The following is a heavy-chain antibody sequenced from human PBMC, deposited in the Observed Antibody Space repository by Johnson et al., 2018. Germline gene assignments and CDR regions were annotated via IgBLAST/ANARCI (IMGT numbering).Heavy chain of an antibody. V-gene: IGHV3-21*01. Sequence: EVQLVESGGGPVKPGGSLRLSCAASGFTFSGYTMTWVRQAPGKGLEWVSSISSSSGYIYYADSVKGRFTISRDNAKNSLYLQMNSLRAEDTAVYYCARSEYYYDQSHYYYGMDVWGQGTTVTVSS. CDR3: ARSEYYYDQSHYYYGMDV. CDR2: ISSSSGYI. D-gene: IGHD3-22*01. CDR1: GFTFSGYT. J-gene: IGHJ6*02.